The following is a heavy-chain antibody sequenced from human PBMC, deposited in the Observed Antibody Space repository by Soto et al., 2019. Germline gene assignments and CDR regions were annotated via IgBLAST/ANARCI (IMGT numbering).Heavy chain of an antibody. J-gene: IGHJ6*02. Sequence: ASVKVSCKASGGTFSSYAISWVRQAPGQGLEWMGGIIPIFGTANYAQKFQGRVTITADESTSTAYMELSSLRSEDTAVYYCARERVPPDYYYYYYGMDVWGQGTTVTVSS. V-gene: IGHV1-69*13. CDR1: GGTFSSYA. CDR3: ARERVPPDYYYYYYGMDV. CDR2: IIPIFGTA.